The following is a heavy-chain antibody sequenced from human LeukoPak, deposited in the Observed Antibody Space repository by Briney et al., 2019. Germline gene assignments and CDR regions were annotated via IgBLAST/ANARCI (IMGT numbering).Heavy chain of an antibody. D-gene: IGHD3-22*01. Sequence: GESLKISCKGSGYSFTTYWIGWVRQMPGKGPEWMGNIYPGDSDTRYSPSFQGQVTISADKSITTAYLQWSSLRASDTAIYYCARRWYDSSGYSRHFDYWGQGTLVTVPS. J-gene: IGHJ4*02. V-gene: IGHV5-51*01. CDR1: GYSFTTYW. CDR2: IYPGDSDT. CDR3: ARRWYDSSGYSRHFDY.